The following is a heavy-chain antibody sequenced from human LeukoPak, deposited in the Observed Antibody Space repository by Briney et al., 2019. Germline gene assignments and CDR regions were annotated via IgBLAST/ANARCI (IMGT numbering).Heavy chain of an antibody. CDR2: IIPIFGTA. V-gene: IGHV1-69*06. J-gene: IGHJ6*03. CDR3: ARADLSDRDYYYYMDV. CDR1: GGTFSSYA. Sequence: SVKVSCKASGGTFSSYAISWVRQAPGQGLEWMGGIIPIFGTANYAQKFQGRVTITADKSTSTAYMELSSLRSEDTAVYYCARADLSDRDYYYYMDVWGKGTTVTVSS. D-gene: IGHD3/OR15-3a*01.